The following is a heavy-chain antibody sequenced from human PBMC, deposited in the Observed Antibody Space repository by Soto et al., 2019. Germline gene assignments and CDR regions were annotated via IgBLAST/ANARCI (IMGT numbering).Heavy chain of an antibody. Sequence: EVQLVESGGGLIQPGGSLRLSCAASGFIFNTYSMNWVRQAPGKGLEWVSYISGSSQTIFYADSVRGRFTISRDNANNSTYLQMVSLRDEDTAVYYCERTLSWRRGSFDSWGQGTLVTVSS. CDR1: GFIFNTYS. J-gene: IGHJ4*02. V-gene: IGHV3-48*02. CDR3: ERTLSWRRGSFDS. CDR2: ISGSSQTI. D-gene: IGHD2-15*01.